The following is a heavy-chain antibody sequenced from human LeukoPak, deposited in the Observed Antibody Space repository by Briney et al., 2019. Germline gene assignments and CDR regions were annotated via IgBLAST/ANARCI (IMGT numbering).Heavy chain of an antibody. CDR1: GYTLTELS. CDR3: ATTIWFGELLGY. CDR2: FDPEDRET. J-gene: IGHJ4*02. V-gene: IGHV1-24*01. D-gene: IGHD3-10*01. Sequence: ASVKVSCKVSGYTLTELSMHWVRQAPGKGLEWMGGFDPEDRETNYAQRFQGRVTMTEDTSTETSYMELSILRAEATAVYYCATTIWFGELLGYWGQGTLVTVSS.